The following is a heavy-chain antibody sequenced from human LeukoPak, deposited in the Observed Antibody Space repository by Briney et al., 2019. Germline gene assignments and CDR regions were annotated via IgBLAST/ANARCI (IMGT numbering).Heavy chain of an antibody. CDR2: MGYEGIHK. CDR1: GFTFNNFG. V-gene: IGHV3-30*02. D-gene: IGHD4-23*01. J-gene: IGHJ4*02. CDR3: AKDLHGGYSSDY. Sequence: GGSLRLSCAASGFTFNNFGMQWVRQAPGKGLEWVAFMGYEGIHKYYADSVKGRFTISKDNSKATLYLQMNSLRPEDTAVYYCAKDLHGGYSSDYWGQGTLVTVSS.